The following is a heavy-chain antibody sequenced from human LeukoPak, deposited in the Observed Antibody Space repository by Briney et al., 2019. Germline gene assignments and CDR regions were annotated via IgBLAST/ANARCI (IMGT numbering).Heavy chain of an antibody. CDR3: ARGPVSSSGFFDY. D-gene: IGHD3-22*01. V-gene: IGHV3-7*03. Sequence: GGSLRLSCAASGFTFSNYWMSWVRQAPGKGLEWVANIKFDGSDKFYVDSVKGRFTISRDNAKKSLYLQMNSLRAEDTAVYYCARGPVSSSGFFDYWGQGTLVTVSS. CDR2: IKFDGSDK. CDR1: GFTFSNYW. J-gene: IGHJ4*02.